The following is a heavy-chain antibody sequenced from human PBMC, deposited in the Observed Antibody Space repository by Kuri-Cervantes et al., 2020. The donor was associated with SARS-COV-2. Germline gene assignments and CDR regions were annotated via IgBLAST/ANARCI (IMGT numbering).Heavy chain of an antibody. Sequence: GGSLRLSCEASGFAFSGSAMHWVRQAPGKGLEWVAVISYDGSNKYYADSVKGRFTISRDNSKNTLYLQMNSLRAEDTSVYYCAKDSRNWGVLDYWGQGTPVTVSS. CDR2: ISYDGSNK. J-gene: IGHJ4*02. CDR3: AKDSRNWGVLDY. V-gene: IGHV3-30-3*01. CDR1: GFAFSGSA. D-gene: IGHD7-27*01.